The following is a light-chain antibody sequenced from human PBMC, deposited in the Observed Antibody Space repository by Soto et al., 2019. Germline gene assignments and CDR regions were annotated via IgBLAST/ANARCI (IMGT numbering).Light chain of an antibody. CDR2: DAS. V-gene: IGKV3-11*01. J-gene: IGKJ1*01. CDR3: QQRSNWPWT. Sequence: EILLTQSPSTLPLSPGERATLSCRASQSVSRYLAWYQQKPGQAPRLLIYDASNRATGIPARFSGSGSGTDFTLTISSLEPEDFELYYCQQRSNWPWTFGQGTKVDIK. CDR1: QSVSRY.